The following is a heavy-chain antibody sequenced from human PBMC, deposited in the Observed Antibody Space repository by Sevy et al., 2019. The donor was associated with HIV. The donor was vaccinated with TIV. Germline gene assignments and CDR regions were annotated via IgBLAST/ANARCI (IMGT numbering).Heavy chain of an antibody. CDR3: ARSIVVETGILLYYGMDV. CDR2: IIPTFGTA. CDR1: GGTFSSYA. D-gene: IGHD3-22*01. V-gene: IGHV1-69*13. J-gene: IGHJ6*02. Sequence: ASVKVSCKASGGTFSSYAISWVRQAPGQGLEWMGGIIPTFGTANYAQKFQGRVTITADESTSTAYMELSSLRSEDTAVYYCARSIVVETGILLYYGMDVWGQGTTVTVSS.